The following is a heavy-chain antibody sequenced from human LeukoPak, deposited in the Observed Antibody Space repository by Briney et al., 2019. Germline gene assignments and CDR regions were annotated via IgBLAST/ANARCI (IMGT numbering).Heavy chain of an antibody. D-gene: IGHD3-10*01. Sequence: PSETLSLTCTVSGGSISSGGYYWSWIRQHPGKGLEWIGYIYYSGSTYYNPSLKSRVTISVDTSKNQFSLKLSSVTAADTAVYYCARHSHGSGGDAFDIWGQGTMVTVSS. V-gene: IGHV4-31*03. CDR1: GGSISSGGYY. J-gene: IGHJ3*02. CDR3: ARHSHGSGGDAFDI. CDR2: IYYSGST.